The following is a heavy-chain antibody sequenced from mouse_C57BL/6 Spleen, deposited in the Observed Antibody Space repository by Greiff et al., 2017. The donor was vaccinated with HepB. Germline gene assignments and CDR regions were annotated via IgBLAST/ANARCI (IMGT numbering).Heavy chain of an antibody. CDR3: ARDDGYHFAY. D-gene: IGHD2-3*01. Sequence: EVQLKESGGGLVKPGGSLKLSCAASGFTFSSYAMSWVRQTPEKRLEWVATISDGGSYTYYPDNVKGRFTISRDNAKNNLYLQMSHLKSEDTAMYYCARDDGYHFAYWGQGTLVTVSA. V-gene: IGHV5-4*01. CDR2: ISDGGSYT. J-gene: IGHJ3*01. CDR1: GFTFSSYA.